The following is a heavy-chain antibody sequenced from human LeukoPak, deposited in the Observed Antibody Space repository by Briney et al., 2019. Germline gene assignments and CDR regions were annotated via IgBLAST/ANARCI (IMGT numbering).Heavy chain of an antibody. V-gene: IGHV4-61*02. J-gene: IGHJ3*02. CDR2: IYTSGST. CDR3: ARGALYYYDSSGYYNDAFDI. CDR1: GGSISSGSYY. D-gene: IGHD3-22*01. Sequence: PSQTLSLTCTVSGGSISSGSYYWSWIRQPAGKGLEWIGRIYTSGSTNYNPSLKSRVTISVDTSKNQFSLKLSSVTAADTAVYYCARGALYYYDSSGYYNDAFDIWGQGTMVTVSS.